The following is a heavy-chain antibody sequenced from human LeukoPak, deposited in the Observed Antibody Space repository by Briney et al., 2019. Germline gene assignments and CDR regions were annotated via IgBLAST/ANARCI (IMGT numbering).Heavy chain of an antibody. D-gene: IGHD4-17*01. CDR2: ISWNSGSI. V-gene: IGHV3-9*01. CDR1: GFTFDDYA. CDR3: ARESMTTVFDP. J-gene: IGHJ5*02. Sequence: GGSLRLSCAASGFTFDDYAMHWVRQAPGKGLEWVSGISWNSGSIGYADSVKGRFTISRDNAKSTLYLQMNSLRAEDTAVYYCARESMTTVFDPWGQGTLVTVSS.